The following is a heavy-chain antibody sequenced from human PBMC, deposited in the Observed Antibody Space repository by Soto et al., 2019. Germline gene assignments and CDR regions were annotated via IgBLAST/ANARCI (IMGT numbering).Heavy chain of an antibody. Sequence: EVQLVESGGGLVQPGRSLRLSCAASGFTFDDFAMHWVRQVPGKALEWVSGISWSSGSIDYADSVKGRFTISRDNAKNSLYLQMNSLRAEDTALYYCARGLNYGSGSYILFHAFDLWGQGTVVSVSS. CDR1: GFTFDDFA. J-gene: IGHJ3*01. CDR2: ISWSSGSI. V-gene: IGHV3-9*01. CDR3: ARGLNYGSGSYILFHAFDL. D-gene: IGHD3-10*01.